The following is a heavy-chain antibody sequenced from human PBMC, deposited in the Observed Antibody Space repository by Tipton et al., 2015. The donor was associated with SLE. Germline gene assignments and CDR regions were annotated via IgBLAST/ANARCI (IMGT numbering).Heavy chain of an antibody. CDR3: ARDSPGDFDWFDAFDI. D-gene: IGHD3-9*01. CDR2: IYYSGST. Sequence: TLSLTCTVSGGSISSGSYYWSWIRQPAGKGLEWIGYIYYSGSTNYNPSLKSRVTISVDTSKNQFSLKLSSVTAADTAVYYCARDSPGDFDWFDAFDIWGQGTMVTVSS. CDR1: GGSISSGSYY. J-gene: IGHJ3*02. V-gene: IGHV4-61*10.